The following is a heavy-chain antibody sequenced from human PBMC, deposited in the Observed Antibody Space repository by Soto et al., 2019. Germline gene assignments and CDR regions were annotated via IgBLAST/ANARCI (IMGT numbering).Heavy chain of an antibody. J-gene: IGHJ4*02. V-gene: IGHV3-64D*06. D-gene: IGHD3-10*01. Sequence: GGSLRLSCSASGFAFRASTMHWVRQAPCRRLEQLGTSTYTGDTPYYADSVKGRFTISRDNSQSTLYLQMSSLRPEDTGVYFCVKDYGNGRLPNYWGEGILVTVYS. CDR2: STYTGDTP. CDR1: GFAFRAST. CDR3: VKDYGNGRLPNY.